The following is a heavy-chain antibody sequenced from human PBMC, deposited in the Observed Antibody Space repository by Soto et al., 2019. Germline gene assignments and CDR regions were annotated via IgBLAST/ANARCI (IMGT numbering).Heavy chain of an antibody. V-gene: IGHV1-8*01. CDR1: GYSFTSYD. J-gene: IGHJ6*03. D-gene: IGHD2-21*02. CDR2: INPNSGNT. CDR3: ARAPFRLYFYMHV. Sequence: QVQLVQSGAEVKKPGASVKISCKASGYSFTSYDINWVRQATGQGLEWMGWINPNSGNTDYTQKLQGRVPMTRDTAVSSAYMALCCLTSEVTAVYHSARAPFRLYFYMHVWGEGTSVPVSS.